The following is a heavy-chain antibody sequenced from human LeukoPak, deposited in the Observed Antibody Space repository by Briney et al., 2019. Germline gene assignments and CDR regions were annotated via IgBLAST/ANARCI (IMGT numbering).Heavy chain of an antibody. CDR3: ARDQEDLCSGGSCYSLDY. CDR1: GGSISTYY. V-gene: IGHV4-4*07. CDR2: IYTSGST. Sequence: SETLSLTCTVSGGSISTYYWSWIRQPAGKGLEWIGRIYTSGSTNYNPSLKSRVTISVDTSKNQFSLKLSSVTAADTAVYYCARDQEDLCSGGSCYSLDYRGQGTLVTVSS. D-gene: IGHD2-15*01. J-gene: IGHJ4*02.